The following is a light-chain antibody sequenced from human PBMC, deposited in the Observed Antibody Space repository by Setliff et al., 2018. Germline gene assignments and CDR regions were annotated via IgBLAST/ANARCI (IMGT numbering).Light chain of an antibody. Sequence: VLTQPVSVSGSPGQSITISCSGTSSDVGSYDLVSWYQQHPGTAPKLIISDVNNRPSGVSNRFSGSKSGNTASLTISGLQAEDEAAYYCCAYTGSSTYVFGTGTKVTVL. CDR1: SSDVGSYDL. J-gene: IGLJ1*01. CDR2: DVN. V-gene: IGLV2-14*01. CDR3: CAYTGSSTYV.